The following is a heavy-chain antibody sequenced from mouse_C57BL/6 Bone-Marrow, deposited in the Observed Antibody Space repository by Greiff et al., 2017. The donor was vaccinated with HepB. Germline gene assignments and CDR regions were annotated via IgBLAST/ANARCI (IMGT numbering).Heavy chain of an antibody. J-gene: IGHJ3*01. Sequence: EVMLVESGAELVRPGASVKLSCTASGFNIKDDYMHWVKQRPEQGLEWIGWIDPENGDTEYASKFQGKATITADTSSNTAYLQLSSLTSEDTAVYYCTAWGSSYEGFAYWGQGTLVTVSA. CDR3: TAWGSSYEGFAY. V-gene: IGHV14-4*01. D-gene: IGHD1-1*01. CDR1: GFNIKDDY. CDR2: IDPENGDT.